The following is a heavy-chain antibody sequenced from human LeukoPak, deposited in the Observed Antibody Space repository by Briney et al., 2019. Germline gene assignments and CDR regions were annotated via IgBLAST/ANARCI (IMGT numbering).Heavy chain of an antibody. CDR3: ARDRPEPTNPDGLDAFDI. Sequence: PGGSLRLSCAASGFTFSSYWMHWVRQAPGKGLVWVSRINSDGGSTSYADSVKGQFTISRDNAKNTLYLQMNSLRAEETAVYYCARDRPEPTNPDGLDAFDIWGQGTMVTVSS. CDR2: INSDGGST. CDR1: GFTFSSYW. J-gene: IGHJ3*02. D-gene: IGHD1-14*01. V-gene: IGHV3-74*01.